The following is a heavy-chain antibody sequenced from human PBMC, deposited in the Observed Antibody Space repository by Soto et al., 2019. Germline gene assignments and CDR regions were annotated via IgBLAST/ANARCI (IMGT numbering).Heavy chain of an antibody. CDR3: ALQEDYGDYGGAFDI. D-gene: IGHD4-17*01. J-gene: IGHJ3*02. CDR2: IYSGGST. Sequence: GGSLRLSCAASGFTVSSNYMSWVRQAPGKGLEWVSVIYSGGSTYYADSVKGRFTISRHNSKNTLYLQMNSLRAEDTAVYYCALQEDYGDYGGAFDIWGQGTMVTVSS. CDR1: GFTVSSNY. V-gene: IGHV3-53*04.